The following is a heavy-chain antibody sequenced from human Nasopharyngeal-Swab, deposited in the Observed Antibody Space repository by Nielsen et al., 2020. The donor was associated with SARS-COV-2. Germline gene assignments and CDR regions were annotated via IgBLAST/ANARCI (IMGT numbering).Heavy chain of an antibody. CDR2: INPNSGDT. D-gene: IGHD3-3*01. V-gene: IGHV1-2*06. CDR3: ARKEDFWSGSETLRFDP. Sequence: WVRQAPGQGLEWMGRINPNSGDTNYAQKFQGRVTMTRDTSFSTVYMELNRLRSDDTAVYYCARKEDFWSGSETLRFDPWGQGTLVTVSS. J-gene: IGHJ5*02.